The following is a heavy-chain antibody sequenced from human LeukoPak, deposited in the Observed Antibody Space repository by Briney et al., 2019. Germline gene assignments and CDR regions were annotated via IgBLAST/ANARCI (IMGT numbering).Heavy chain of an antibody. V-gene: IGHV1-8*01. J-gene: IGHJ6*02. CDR3: ARWKRSSRIVVVVAATGYYGMDV. CDR2: MNPNSGNT. Sequence: ASVKVSCKASGYTFTSYDINWVRQATGQGLEWMGWMNPNSGNTGYAQKFQGRVTMTRNTSISTAYMELSSLRSEDTAVYYCARWKRSSRIVVVVAATGYYGMDVWGQGTTVTVSS. CDR1: GYTFTSYD. D-gene: IGHD2-15*01.